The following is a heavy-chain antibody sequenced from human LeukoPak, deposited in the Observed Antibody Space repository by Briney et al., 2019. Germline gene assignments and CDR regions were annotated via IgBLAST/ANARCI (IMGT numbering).Heavy chain of an antibody. CDR2: IYYSGST. J-gene: IGHJ4*02. Sequence: SETLSLTCTVSGGSISSYYWSWIRQPPGKGLEWIGYIYYSGSTNYNPSLKSRVTISVDTSKNQISLKLSSVIAADTAVYYCARSNPFDYWGQGTLVTVSS. V-gene: IGHV4-59*01. CDR3: ARSNPFDY. CDR1: GGSISSYY. D-gene: IGHD4-11*01.